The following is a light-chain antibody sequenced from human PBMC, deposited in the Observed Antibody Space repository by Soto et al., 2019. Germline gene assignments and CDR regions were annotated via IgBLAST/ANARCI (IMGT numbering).Light chain of an antibody. V-gene: IGLV2-14*01. CDR3: SSYTIYSTLLL. CDR1: SSDSGGYKY. CDR2: EVT. J-gene: IGLJ2*01. Sequence: QSALTQPASVSGSPGQSITISCTGTSSDSGGYKYVSWYQQHPGKAHKLIIYEVTNRPSGVSDRFSGSKSGNTASLTISGLQAEDEAEYYCSSYTIYSTLLLFGGGTKLTVL.